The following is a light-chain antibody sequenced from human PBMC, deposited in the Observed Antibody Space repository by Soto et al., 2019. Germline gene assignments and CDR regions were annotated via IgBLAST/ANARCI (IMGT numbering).Light chain of an antibody. Sequence: QSALTQPASVSGSPGQSITISCAGTSSDIGSYNLVSWYQQHPGKAPKLMIYEGTKRPSGVSTRFSGSKSGNTASLTISGLQAEDEADYYCCSYAGSTTWVFGGGTKVTVL. CDR3: CSYAGSTTWV. V-gene: IGLV2-23*01. CDR1: SSDIGSYNL. J-gene: IGLJ3*02. CDR2: EGT.